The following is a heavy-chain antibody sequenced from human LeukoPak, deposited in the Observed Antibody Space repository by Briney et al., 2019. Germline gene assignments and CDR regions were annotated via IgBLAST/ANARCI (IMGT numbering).Heavy chain of an antibody. CDR2: IYYSGST. CDR3: AGVSSTWSLGWFDP. Sequence: SETLSLTCTVSGGSISSYYWGWIRQPPGKGLEWIGTIYYSGSTYYNPSLKSRVTISIDTSKNQFSLKLSSVTAADTAVYYCAGVSSTWSLGWFDPWGQGTLDTVSS. D-gene: IGHD6-13*01. V-gene: IGHV4-39*07. CDR1: GGSISSYY. J-gene: IGHJ5*02.